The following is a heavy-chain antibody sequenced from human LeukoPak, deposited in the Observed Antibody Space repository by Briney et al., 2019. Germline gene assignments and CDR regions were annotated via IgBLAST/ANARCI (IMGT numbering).Heavy chain of an antibody. CDR2: INPNSGGT. J-gene: IGHJ6*03. Sequence: ASVKVSCKAPGYTFTGYYMHWVRQAPGQGLEWMGWINPNSGGTNYAQKFQGRVTMTRDTSISTAYMELSRLRSDDTAVYYCARDLSSSSGLGYMDVWGKGTTVTVSS. D-gene: IGHD6-6*01. V-gene: IGHV1-2*02. CDR1: GYTFTGYY. CDR3: ARDLSSSSGLGYMDV.